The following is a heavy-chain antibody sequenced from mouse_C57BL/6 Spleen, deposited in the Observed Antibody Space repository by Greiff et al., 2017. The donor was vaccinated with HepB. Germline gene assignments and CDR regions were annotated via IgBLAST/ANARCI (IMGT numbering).Heavy chain of an antibody. CDR1: GFTFSSYA. D-gene: IGHD2-5*01. Sequence: EVKVVESGGGLVKPGGSLKLSCAASGFTFSSYAMSWVRQTPEKRLEWVATISDGGSYTYYPDNVKGRFTISRDNAKNNLYLQMSHLKSEDTAMYYCARGDPYYSKKDWYFDVWGTGTTVTVSS. V-gene: IGHV5-4*03. CDR3: ARGDPYYSKKDWYFDV. CDR2: ISDGGSYT. J-gene: IGHJ1*03.